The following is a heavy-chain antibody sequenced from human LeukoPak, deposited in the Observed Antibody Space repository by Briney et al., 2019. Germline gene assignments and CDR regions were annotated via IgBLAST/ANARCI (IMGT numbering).Heavy chain of an antibody. CDR3: ATRTGDAFDI. CDR2: IWYDGSNK. J-gene: IGHJ3*02. Sequence: GGSLRLSCAASGFTFSHSWISWVRQAPGKGLEWVALIWYDGSNKFYADSVKGRFTISRDNSKNTLYLTMNSLRVENTAVYYSATRTGDAFDIWGQGTMVTVSS. D-gene: IGHD1-14*01. CDR1: GFTFSHSW. V-gene: IGHV3-33*08.